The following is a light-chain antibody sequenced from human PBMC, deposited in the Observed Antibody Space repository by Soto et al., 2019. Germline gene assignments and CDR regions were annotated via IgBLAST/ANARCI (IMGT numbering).Light chain of an antibody. CDR3: QNYNGAPWT. CDR1: QDLSNY. Sequence: DIQMTQSPSSLSASVGDRVTITCRASQDLSNYLAWYQQKPGKVPKLLIYAASNLHSGVPSRFSGSGSGTDFTLTISGLQPEYVANYYCQNYNGAPWTFGQGTKVEIE. J-gene: IGKJ1*01. V-gene: IGKV1-27*01. CDR2: AAS.